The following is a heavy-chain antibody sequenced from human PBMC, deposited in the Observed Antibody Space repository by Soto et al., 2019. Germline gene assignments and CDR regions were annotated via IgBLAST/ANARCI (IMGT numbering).Heavy chain of an antibody. J-gene: IGHJ6*03. CDR2: INHSGST. CDR1: GGSFSGYY. D-gene: IGHD1-26*01. V-gene: IGHV4-34*01. CDR3: ARGSRGVGATYYYYYYMDV. Sequence: SETLSLTCAVYGGSFSGYYWSWIRQPPGKGLEWIGEINHSGSTNYNPSLKSRVTISVDTSKNQFSLKLSYVTAADTAVYYCARGSRGVGATYYYYYYMDVWGKGTTVTVSS.